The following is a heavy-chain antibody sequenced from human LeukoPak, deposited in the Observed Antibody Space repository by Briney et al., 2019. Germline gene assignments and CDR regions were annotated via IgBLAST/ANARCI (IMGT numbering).Heavy chain of an antibody. Sequence: PGRSLRLSCAAPGFTFSSYAMHWVRQAPGKGLEWVAVISYDGSNKYYADSVKGRFTISRDNSKNTLYLQMNSLRAEDTAVYYCARDGDYYDSSGYSAHLDYWGQGTLVTVSS. CDR3: ARDGDYYDSSGYSAHLDY. J-gene: IGHJ4*02. CDR1: GFTFSSYA. D-gene: IGHD3-22*01. V-gene: IGHV3-30*04. CDR2: ISYDGSNK.